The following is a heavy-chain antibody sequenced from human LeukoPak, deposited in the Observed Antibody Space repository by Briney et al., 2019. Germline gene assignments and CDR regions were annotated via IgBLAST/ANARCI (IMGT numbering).Heavy chain of an antibody. CDR3: ARGIVTVAGTGGWYFDY. CDR2: INPSGAST. CDR1: GYTFTSYY. D-gene: IGHD6-13*01. V-gene: IGHV1-46*01. J-gene: IGHJ4*02. Sequence: GASVKVSCKASGYTFTSYYLHWVRQAPGQGLEWMSIINPSGASTSYEQKFQGRVTMTSDTSTSRVYMELSSLRSEDTAVYYCARGIVTVAGTGGWYFDYWGQGTLVTVSS.